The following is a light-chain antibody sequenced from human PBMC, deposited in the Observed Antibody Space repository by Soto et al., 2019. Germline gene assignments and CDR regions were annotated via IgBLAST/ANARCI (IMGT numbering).Light chain of an antibody. Sequence: QSVLTQPASVSGSPGQSITISCTGTSSDVGGYNYVSWYQQFPGKAPKLMIYEVSNRPSGVSDRFSVSKSGNTASLTISGVQAEDEANYYCSAYTTSNTLVFGGGTKLNVL. CDR2: EVS. CDR3: SAYTTSNTLV. CDR1: SSDVGGYNY. V-gene: IGLV2-14*01. J-gene: IGLJ3*02.